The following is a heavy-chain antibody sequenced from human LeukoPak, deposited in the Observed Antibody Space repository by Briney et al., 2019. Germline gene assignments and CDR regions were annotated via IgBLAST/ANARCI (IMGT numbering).Heavy chain of an antibody. CDR2: ISSSGSTI. V-gene: IGHV3-48*03. Sequence: GGSLRLSCAASGFTFSSYEMNWVRQAPGKGLEWVSYISSSGSTIYYADSVKGRFTISRDNAKNSLYLQMNSLRAEDTALYYCARGIVGATSNYWGQGTLVTVSS. J-gene: IGHJ4*02. D-gene: IGHD1-26*01. CDR3: ARGIVGATSNY. CDR1: GFTFSSYE.